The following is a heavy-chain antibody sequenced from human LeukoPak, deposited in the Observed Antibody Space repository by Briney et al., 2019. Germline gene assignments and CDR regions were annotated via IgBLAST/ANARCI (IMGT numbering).Heavy chain of an antibody. V-gene: IGHV4-59*02. Sequence: SETLSLTCTASGVSVSSYYWSWIRQPPGKGLEYIGYVYYSGSTNYNPSLKRRVTMSVDTSKSQLTLKLNSVTAADTAVSFCARALYGHAPPIYYYYGMDVWGPGTAVTVSS. CDR1: GVSVSSYY. D-gene: IGHD3-3*01. J-gene: IGHJ6*02. CDR3: ARALYGHAPPIYYYYGMDV. CDR2: VYYSGST.